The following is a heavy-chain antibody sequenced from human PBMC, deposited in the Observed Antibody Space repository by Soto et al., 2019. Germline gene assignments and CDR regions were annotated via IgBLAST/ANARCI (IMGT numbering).Heavy chain of an antibody. CDR1: GFTFSNAW. D-gene: IGHD6-6*01. J-gene: IGHJ6*02. CDR3: TTAEQLDWGGYYYYGMDV. CDR2: IKSKTDGGTT. V-gene: IGHV3-15*01. Sequence: EVQLVESGGGLVKPGGSLRLSCAASGFTFSNAWMSWVRQAPGKGLEWVGRIKSKTDGGTTDYAAPVKGRFTISRDDSKNTLYLQMNSLKTDDTAVYYCTTAEQLDWGGYYYYGMDVWGQGTTVTVSS.